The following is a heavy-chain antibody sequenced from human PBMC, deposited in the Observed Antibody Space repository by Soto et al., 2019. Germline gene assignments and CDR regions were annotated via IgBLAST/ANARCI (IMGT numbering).Heavy chain of an antibody. J-gene: IGHJ4*02. V-gene: IGHV4-59*01. CDR3: ARLNIGATYFDY. CDR1: GGSISSYY. CDR2: IYYSGST. Sequence: SETLSLTCTVSGGSISSYYWSWIRQPPGKGLEWIGYIYYSGSTNYNPSLKSRVTISVDTPKNQFSLKLSSVTAADTAVYYCARLNIGATYFDYWGQGTLVTVS.